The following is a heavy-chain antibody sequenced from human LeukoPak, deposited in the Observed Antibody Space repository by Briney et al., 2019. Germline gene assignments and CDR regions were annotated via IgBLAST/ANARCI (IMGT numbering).Heavy chain of an antibody. V-gene: IGHV4-4*07. CDR1: GGSISGYY. CDR3: ARGGYSSSVYFDY. J-gene: IGHJ4*02. Sequence: SETLSLTCTVSGGSISGYYWTWIRQPAGKGLEWIGRIYTSGSTNYNPSLKSRLTMSEDTSKNQFSLKLSSVTAADTAVYYCARGGYSSSVYFDYWGQGTLVTVSS. CDR2: IYTSGST. D-gene: IGHD6-13*01.